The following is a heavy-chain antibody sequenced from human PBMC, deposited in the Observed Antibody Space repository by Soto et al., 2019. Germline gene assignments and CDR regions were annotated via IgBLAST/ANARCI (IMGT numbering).Heavy chain of an antibody. D-gene: IGHD3-10*01. CDR3: ARKGNYYGSGSPKAPFDX. Sequence: EPLSLPCAVYGGSFSGYYWSWIRQPPGKGLEWIGEINHSGSTNYNPSLKSRVTISVDTSKNHFSLKLSSVTAADTAVYYCARKGNYYGSGSPKAPFDXWGQGTLVTVSX. V-gene: IGHV4-34*01. J-gene: IGHJ4*02. CDR1: GGSFSGYY. CDR2: INHSGST.